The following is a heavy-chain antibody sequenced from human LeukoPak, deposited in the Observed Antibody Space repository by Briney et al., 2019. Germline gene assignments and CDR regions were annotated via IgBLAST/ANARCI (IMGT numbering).Heavy chain of an antibody. Sequence: ASVKVSCKASGYTFTSYGISWVRQAPGQGLEWMGWISAYNGNTNYAQKLQGRVIMTTDTSTSTAYMELRSLRSDDTAVYYCARVADGDPHFDYWGQGTLVTVSS. CDR3: ARVADGDPHFDY. D-gene: IGHD4-17*01. J-gene: IGHJ4*02. CDR1: GYTFTSYG. CDR2: ISAYNGNT. V-gene: IGHV1-18*01.